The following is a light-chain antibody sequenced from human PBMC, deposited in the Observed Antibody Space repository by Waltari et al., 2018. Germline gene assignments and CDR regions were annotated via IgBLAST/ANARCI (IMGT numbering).Light chain of an antibody. CDR1: GSNIGAGYD. CDR2: GSS. J-gene: IGLJ3*02. CDR3: QSYDTSLSVV. V-gene: IGLV1-40*01. Sequence: QSVLTQPPSVSGAPGQRVTTPCTGSGSNIGAGYDVHWYQQLPRAAPKLLIYGSSSRPLGVPDRFFGSTSGTSASLAITGLQAEDEADYYCQSYDTSLSVVFGGGTKLTVL.